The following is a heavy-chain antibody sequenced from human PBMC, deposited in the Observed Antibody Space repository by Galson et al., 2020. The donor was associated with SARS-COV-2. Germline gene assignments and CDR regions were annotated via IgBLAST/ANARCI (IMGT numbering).Heavy chain of an antibody. CDR3: ARGSRFYDFWSGRAEYFQH. J-gene: IGHJ1*01. CDR1: GFTFSNYW. Sequence: GGSLRLSCRGSGFTFSNYWMNWVRQAPGQGPEWVANIKQYGSERYYVESVKGRFTISRDNAQNSLYLQMDSLRDDDTAVYFCARGSRFYDFWSGRAEYFQHWGLGTLVTVSS. D-gene: IGHD3-3*01. CDR2: IKQYGSER. V-gene: IGHV3-7*01.